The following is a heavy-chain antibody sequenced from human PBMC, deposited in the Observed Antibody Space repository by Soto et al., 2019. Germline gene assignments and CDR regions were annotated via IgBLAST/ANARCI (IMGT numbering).Heavy chain of an antibody. CDR1: GGSFSGYY. Sequence: SETLSLTCAVYGGSFSGYYWSWIRQPPGKGLEWIGEINHSGSTNYNPSLKSRVTISVDTSKNQFSLKLSSVTAADTAVYYCARFYSNYLVGYYYYGMDVWGQGTTVTVSS. CDR2: INHSGST. V-gene: IGHV4-34*01. CDR3: ARFYSNYLVGYYYYGMDV. D-gene: IGHD4-4*01. J-gene: IGHJ6*02.